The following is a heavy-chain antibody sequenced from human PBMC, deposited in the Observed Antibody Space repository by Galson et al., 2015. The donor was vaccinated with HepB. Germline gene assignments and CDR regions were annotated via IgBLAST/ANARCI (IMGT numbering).Heavy chain of an antibody. CDR1: GYTLTKLS. V-gene: IGHV1-24*01. Sequence: SVKVSCKVSGYTLTKLSMHWVRQAPGKGLEWMGGFDPEDGETIYAQKFQGRVTMTEDTSTDTAYMELSSLRSEDTAVYYCATENDSSGYWQGGDHYYFDYWGQGTLVTVSS. CDR3: ATENDSSGYWQGGDHYYFDY. D-gene: IGHD3-22*01. J-gene: IGHJ4*02. CDR2: FDPEDGET.